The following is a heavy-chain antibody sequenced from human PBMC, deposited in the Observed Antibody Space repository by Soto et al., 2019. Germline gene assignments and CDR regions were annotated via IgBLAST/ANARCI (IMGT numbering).Heavy chain of an antibody. Sequence: HPGGSLRLSCAASGFTFSSYAVSWVRQAPGKGPEWISSISGSGSTIYYADSVKGRFTISRDNSKNTLYLQMSSLRAEDTAVYYCPKVFYYYASSGYYYFDYWGQGTLVTVSS. CDR1: GFTFSSYA. CDR2: ISGSGSTI. V-gene: IGHV3-23*01. CDR3: PKVFYYYASSGYYYFDY. D-gene: IGHD3-22*01. J-gene: IGHJ4*02.